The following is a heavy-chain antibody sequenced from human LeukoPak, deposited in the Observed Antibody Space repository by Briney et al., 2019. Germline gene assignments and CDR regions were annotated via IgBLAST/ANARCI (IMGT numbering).Heavy chain of an antibody. Sequence: GSSVKVSCKSSGGTFSSYAISWVRQAPGQGLEWMGRIIPILGIANYAQKFQGRVTITADTSTSTAYMELSSLRSEDTAVYYCASGPYYKDSSGFFDYWGQGTLVTVSS. V-gene: IGHV1-69*04. CDR1: GGTFSSYA. CDR3: ASGPYYKDSSGFFDY. D-gene: IGHD3-22*01. J-gene: IGHJ4*02. CDR2: IIPILGIA.